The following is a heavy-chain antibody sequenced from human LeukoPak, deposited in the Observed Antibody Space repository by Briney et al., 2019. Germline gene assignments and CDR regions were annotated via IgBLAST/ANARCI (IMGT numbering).Heavy chain of an antibody. J-gene: IGHJ6*03. CDR2: ISGPGGST. V-gene: IGHV3-23*01. D-gene: IGHD3-10*01. Sequence: GGSLRLSCAASGFTFSNLPMSWVRQAPGKGLDWVSAISGPGGSTYYADSVKDRFTISRDNSKNTQYLQMNSLRAEDTAVYYCGPTLGYNYYMDVWGKGTTVTVSS. CDR3: GPTLGYNYYMDV. CDR1: GFTFSNLP.